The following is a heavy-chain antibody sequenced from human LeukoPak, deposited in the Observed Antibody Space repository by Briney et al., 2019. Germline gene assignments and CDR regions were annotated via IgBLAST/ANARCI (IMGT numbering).Heavy chain of an antibody. Sequence: GGSLRLSCAASGFTVSSNYMSWVRQAPGKGLEWVSVIYSGGSTYYADSMKGRFTISRDNSKNTLYLQMNSLRAEDTAVYYCARAFVSSGYFDYWGQGTLVTVSS. CDR1: GFTVSSNY. J-gene: IGHJ4*02. V-gene: IGHV3-53*01. CDR3: ARAFVSSGYFDY. D-gene: IGHD3-10*01. CDR2: IYSGGST.